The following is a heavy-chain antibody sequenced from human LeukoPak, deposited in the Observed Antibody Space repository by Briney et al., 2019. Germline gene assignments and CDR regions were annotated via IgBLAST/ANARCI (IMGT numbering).Heavy chain of an antibody. V-gene: IGHV3-21*06. CDR1: GFTFSNYG. CDR2: TDTSGRYV. CDR3: ARGRSITLLRGVAMSDGFDI. Sequence: PGGSLRLCCAASGFTFSNYGMNWVRQAPGKGLEWVSFTDTSGRYVYYGDSVKGRFTISRDNAKNLLFLQMNGLRAEDTALYYCARGRSITLLRGVAMSDGFDIWGQGAMVAVSS. D-gene: IGHD3-10*01. J-gene: IGHJ3*02.